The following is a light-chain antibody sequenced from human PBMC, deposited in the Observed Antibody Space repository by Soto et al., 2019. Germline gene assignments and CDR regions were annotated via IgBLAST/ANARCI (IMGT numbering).Light chain of an antibody. J-gene: IGLJ1*01. CDR1: SSDVGGYNF. Sequence: QSVLTQPASVFGSPGQSITISCTGTSSDVGGYNFVSWYQQLPGKAPKLMIYEVTSRPSGVSNRFSGSKSGNTASLTISGLRPEDEAEYYCSSYTTSSTVVFGTGTKVTVL. CDR2: EVT. V-gene: IGLV2-14*03. CDR3: SSYTTSSTVV.